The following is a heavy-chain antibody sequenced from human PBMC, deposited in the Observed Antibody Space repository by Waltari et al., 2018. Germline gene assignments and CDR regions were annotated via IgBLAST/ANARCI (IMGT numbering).Heavy chain of an antibody. CDR3: ATLRWDSSSWFDY. CDR1: GFTFSSYA. D-gene: IGHD6-13*01. Sequence: EVQLLESGGGLVQPGGSLRLSCAASGFTFSSYAMSWVRQAPGKGLEWVSAISGSGGSTYYADSVKGRFTISRDNSKNTLYLQMNSLRAEDTAVYYCATLRWDSSSWFDYWGQGTLVTVSS. V-gene: IGHV3-23*01. CDR2: ISGSGGST. J-gene: IGHJ5*01.